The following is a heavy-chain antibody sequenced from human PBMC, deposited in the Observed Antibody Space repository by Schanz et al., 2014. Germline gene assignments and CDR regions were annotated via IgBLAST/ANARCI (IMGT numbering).Heavy chain of an antibody. CDR2: MYINSGSK. J-gene: IGHJ6*02. Sequence: EVQLVESGGGLIQPGGSLRLSCAVSGFTVNTNNVSWVRQAPGEGLEWISSMYINSGSKQYADSVKGRFIISRDSSKNTLFLQMKSMRAEDTAVYYCARPLGPNYYYYGLDVWGQGTTVTVSS. CDR1: GFTVNTNN. V-gene: IGHV3-53*01. CDR3: ARPLGPNYYYYGLDV.